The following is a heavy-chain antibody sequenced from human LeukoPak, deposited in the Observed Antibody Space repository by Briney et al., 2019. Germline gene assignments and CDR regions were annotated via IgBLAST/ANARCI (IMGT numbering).Heavy chain of an antibody. V-gene: IGHV1-18*01. CDR2: ISAYNGNT. CDR1: GYTFTSYG. J-gene: IGHJ6*02. D-gene: IGHD3-22*01. CDR3: ARTDSSGYYTLYYYGMDV. Sequence: GASVTVSCTASGYTFTSYGISWVRQAPGQGLEWMGWISAYNGNTNYARKLQGRVTMTTDTSTSTAYMELRSLRSDDTAVYYCARTDSSGYYTLYYYGMDVWGQGTTVTVSS.